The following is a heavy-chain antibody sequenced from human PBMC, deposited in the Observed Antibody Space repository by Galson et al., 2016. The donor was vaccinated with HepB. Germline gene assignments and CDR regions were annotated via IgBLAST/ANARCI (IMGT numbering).Heavy chain of an antibody. CDR3: ARTYYYDSSAYYYFDY. CDR1: GYSFSTYW. D-gene: IGHD3-22*01. CDR2: IYPGDSDT. J-gene: IGHJ4*02. V-gene: IGHV5-51*01. Sequence: QSGAEVKKPGESLKISCKGSGYSFSTYWIGWVRQKPGKGLEWMGIIYPGDSDTRYSPSFQGQVTISTDKSISTAYLQWSSLKASDTAMYYCARTYYYDSSAYYYFDYSGQGTLVTGSS.